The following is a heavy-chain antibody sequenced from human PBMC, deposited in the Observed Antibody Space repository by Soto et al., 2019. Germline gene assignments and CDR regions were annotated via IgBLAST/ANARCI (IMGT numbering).Heavy chain of an antibody. Sequence: QVQLHESGPGLVKPSQTLSLTCTVSGGSISSGGYYWSWIRQHPGKGLEWIGYIYYSGSTYYNPSLKSRVTISVDTSKNQFSLKLSSVTAADTAVYYCARDSPQYCSGGSCPPVAIDPWGQGTLVTVSS. CDR2: IYYSGST. CDR3: ARDSPQYCSGGSCPPVAIDP. CDR1: GGSISSGGYY. V-gene: IGHV4-31*03. D-gene: IGHD2-15*01. J-gene: IGHJ5*02.